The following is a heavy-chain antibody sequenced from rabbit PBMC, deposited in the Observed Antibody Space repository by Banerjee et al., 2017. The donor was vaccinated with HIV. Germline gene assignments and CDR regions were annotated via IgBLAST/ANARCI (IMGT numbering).Heavy chain of an antibody. D-gene: IGHD3-1*01. J-gene: IGHJ4*01. CDR3: ARDLPGPIYAFDL. CDR1: GFDFSSYG. Sequence: LVESGGGLVQPGGSLKLSCKASGFDFSSYGVSWVRQAPGKGLEWIGYIDPVFGSTYYASWVNGRFTISSHNAQNTLYLQLNSLTAADTATYFCARDLPGPIYAFDLWGPGTLVTVS. CDR2: IDPVFGST. V-gene: IGHV1S47*01.